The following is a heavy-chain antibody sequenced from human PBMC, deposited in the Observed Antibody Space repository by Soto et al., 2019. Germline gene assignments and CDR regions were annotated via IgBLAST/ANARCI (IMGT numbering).Heavy chain of an antibody. CDR2: ISGSGGST. J-gene: IGHJ4*02. CDR1: GFTFSSYA. Sequence: PGGSLRLSCAASGFTFSSYAMSWVRQAPGKGLEWVSAISGSGGSTYYADSVKGRFTISRDNSKNTLYLQMNSLRAEDTAVYYCEKAVSSGGSCYFDYWGQGTLVTVSS. D-gene: IGHD2-15*01. CDR3: EKAVSSGGSCYFDY. V-gene: IGHV3-23*01.